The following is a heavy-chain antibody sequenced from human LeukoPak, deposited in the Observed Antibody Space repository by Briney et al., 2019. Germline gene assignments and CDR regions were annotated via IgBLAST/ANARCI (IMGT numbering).Heavy chain of an antibody. J-gene: IGHJ4*02. V-gene: IGHV3-23*01. CDR2: ISGSSDNT. Sequence: GGSLRLSCAASEFTFINYAMSWVRQAPGKGLEWVSTISGSSDNTYYADSVKGRFTISRDNPKNTLYLQINSLRPEDTAVYFCAKRGVVIRVILVGFHKEAYYFDSWGQGALVTVSS. CDR3: AKRGVVIRVILVGFHKEAYYFDS. D-gene: IGHD3-22*01. CDR1: EFTFINYA.